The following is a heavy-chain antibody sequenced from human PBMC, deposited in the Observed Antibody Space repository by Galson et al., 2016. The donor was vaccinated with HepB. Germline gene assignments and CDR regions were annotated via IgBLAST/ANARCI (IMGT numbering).Heavy chain of an antibody. V-gene: IGHV4-31*03. Sequence: LSLTCTVSGGSISSGGYYWSWIRQHPGKGLEWIGYIYYSGSTYYNPSLKSRITISVDTSKNQFSLKLSSVTAADTAVYYCARGGGVKEGEVVATGVEDALDIWGQGTMVTVSS. CDR1: GGSISSGGYY. CDR3: ARGGGVKEGEVVATGVEDALDI. D-gene: IGHD5-12*01. CDR2: IYYSGST. J-gene: IGHJ3*02.